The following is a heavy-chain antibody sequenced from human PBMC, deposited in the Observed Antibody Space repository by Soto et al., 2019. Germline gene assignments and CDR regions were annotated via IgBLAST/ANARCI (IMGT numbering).Heavy chain of an antibody. D-gene: IGHD3-10*01. CDR2: ISGDGGST. V-gene: IGHV3-43*02. CDR1: GFTFDDYA. CDR3: AKDKHYYGSGSYFDY. Sequence: GGSLRLSCAASGFTFDDYAMHWVRQAPGKGLEWVPLISGDGGSTYYADSVKGRFTISRDNSKNSLYLQMNSLRTEDTALYYCAKDKHYYGSGSYFDYWGQGTLVTVSS. J-gene: IGHJ4*02.